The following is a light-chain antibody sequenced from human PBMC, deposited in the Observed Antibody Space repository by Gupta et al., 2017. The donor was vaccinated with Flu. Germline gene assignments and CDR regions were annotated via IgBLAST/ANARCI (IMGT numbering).Light chain of an antibody. CDR2: STT. CDR1: TAPVTGGYY. V-gene: IGLV7-43*01. Sequence: QTVVTQEPSLTVSPGGTVTLPCASNTAPVTGGYYPNWLQQKPGQPPRALIYSTTDKPSWTPTRFSGALLGGKATLTLSGAQPEDEADYYCLLYFGGAQPWVSGGGTRLTVL. CDR3: LLYFGGAQPWV. J-gene: IGLJ3*02.